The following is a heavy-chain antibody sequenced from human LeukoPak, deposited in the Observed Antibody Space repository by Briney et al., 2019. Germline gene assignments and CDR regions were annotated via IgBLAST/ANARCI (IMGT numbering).Heavy chain of an antibody. J-gene: IGHJ4*02. CDR2: MYYGRTT. V-gene: IGHV4-39*01. D-gene: IGHD5/OR15-5a*01. Sequence: SETLSLTCTVSGGSITSSSHHWGWIRQSPGKGLEWIGSMYYGRTTYYNPSLNSRVTISVVTSKNQYSLQVNSVTAADTAVYYCVRHDGRGGSTMGALDSWGQGSLVTVSS. CDR3: VRHDGRGGSTMGALDS. CDR1: GGSITSSSHH.